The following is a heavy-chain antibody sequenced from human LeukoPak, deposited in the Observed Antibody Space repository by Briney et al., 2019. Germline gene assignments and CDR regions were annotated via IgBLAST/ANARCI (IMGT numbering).Heavy chain of an antibody. CDR2: ISAYNGHT. V-gene: IGHV1-18*01. CDR1: GYTFTSYG. Sequence: ASVKVSSKASGYTFTSYGISWVRQAPGQGLEWMGWISAYNGHTNYAPKLQGRLTVTTDTSTSTAYMELRSLRSDDTAVYYCARDGVPAAVSCPGRFDPWGQGTLVTVSS. J-gene: IGHJ5*02. CDR3: ARDGVPAAVSCPGRFDP. D-gene: IGHD2-2*01.